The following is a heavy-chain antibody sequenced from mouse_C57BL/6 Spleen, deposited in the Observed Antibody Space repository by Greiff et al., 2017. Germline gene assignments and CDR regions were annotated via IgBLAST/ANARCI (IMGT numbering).Heavy chain of an antibody. CDR2: IHPNSGST. D-gene: IGHD1-1*01. J-gene: IGHJ3*01. Sequence: QVQLQQPGAELVKPGASVTLSCKASGYTFTSYWMHWVKQRPGQGLEWIGMIHPNSGSTNYNEKFKSKATLTVDKSSSTAYMQLSSLTSEDSAVYYCARGDYGSSYPFAYWGQGTLVTVSA. V-gene: IGHV1-64*01. CDR3: ARGDYGSSYPFAY. CDR1: GYTFTSYW.